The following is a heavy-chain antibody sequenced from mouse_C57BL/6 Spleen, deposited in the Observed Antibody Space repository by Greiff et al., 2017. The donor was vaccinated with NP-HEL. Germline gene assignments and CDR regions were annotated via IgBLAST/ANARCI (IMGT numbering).Heavy chain of an antibody. CDR2: ISGGGGNT. J-gene: IGHJ4*01. Sequence: EVHLVESGGGLVKPGGSLKLSCAASGFTFSSYTMSWVRQTPEKRLEWVATISGGGGNTYYPDSVKGRFTISRDNAKNTLYLQMSSLRSEDTALYYCARHLMYYGSSYGNAMDYWGQGTSVTVSS. CDR3: ARHLMYYGSSYGNAMDY. CDR1: GFTFSSYT. V-gene: IGHV5-9*01. D-gene: IGHD1-1*01.